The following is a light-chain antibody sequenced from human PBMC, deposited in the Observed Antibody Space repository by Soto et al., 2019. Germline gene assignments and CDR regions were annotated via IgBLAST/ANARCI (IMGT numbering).Light chain of an antibody. CDR3: QQYNSYPKT. CDR1: QSVLSW. V-gene: IGKV1-5*03. J-gene: IGKJ2*01. CDR2: MAS. Sequence: DVQMTQSPSTLSASIGDTVTITCRASQSVLSWLAWYQQEPGRPPKLLIYMASILESGVPSRFSGRGSGTEFTLTISGLQPDDLGTYYCQQYNSYPKTFGEGTKL.